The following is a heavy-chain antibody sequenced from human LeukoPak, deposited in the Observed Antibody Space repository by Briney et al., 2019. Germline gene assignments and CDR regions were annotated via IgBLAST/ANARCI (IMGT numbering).Heavy chain of an antibody. V-gene: IGHV5-51*01. D-gene: IGHD3-16*01. CDR1: SYNFRNYW. CDR3: ARRNYYDVWFDP. Sequence: GESLKISCKASSYNFRNYWIGWVRQMPGKGLEWMGIIYPGGSETQYMPSFEGQVTISVDESTSTVYLQWSTLKASDTAMYYCARRNYYDVWFDPWGQGTLVTVSS. CDR2: IYPGGSET. J-gene: IGHJ5*02.